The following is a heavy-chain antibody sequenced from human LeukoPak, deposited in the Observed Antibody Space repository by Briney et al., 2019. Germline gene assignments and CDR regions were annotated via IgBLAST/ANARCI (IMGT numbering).Heavy chain of an antibody. CDR3: ARDRYYDFWSGYYIYYCYMDV. CDR2: IYYSGST. J-gene: IGHJ6*03. V-gene: IGHV4-39*07. Sequence: PSETLSLTCTVSGGSISSSSYYWGWIRQPPGKGLEWIGSIYYSGSTYYNPSLKSRVTISVDTSKNQFSLKLSSVTAADTAVYYCARDRYYDFWSGYYIYYCYMDVWGKGTTVTVSS. D-gene: IGHD3-3*01. CDR1: GGSISSSSYY.